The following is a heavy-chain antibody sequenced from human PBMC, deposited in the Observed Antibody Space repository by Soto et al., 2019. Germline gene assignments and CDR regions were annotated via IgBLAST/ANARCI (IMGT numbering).Heavy chain of an antibody. CDR1: DCSSSSSSYY. CDR3: ELEVNYGMDV. CDR2: IYYSGST. V-gene: IGHV4-39*01. J-gene: IGHJ6*02. Sequence: SETLSLTFTVSDCSSSSSSYYGGWIRQPPGKGLEWIGSIYYSGSTYYNPSLKSRVTISVDTSKNQFSLKLSSVTAADTAVYYCELEVNYGMDVWGQGTTVTVSS.